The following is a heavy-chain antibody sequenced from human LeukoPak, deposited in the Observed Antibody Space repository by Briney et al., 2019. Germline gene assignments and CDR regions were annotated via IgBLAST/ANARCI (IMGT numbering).Heavy chain of an antibody. Sequence: PGGSLRLSCAASGFTFSSYSMNWVRQAPGKGLEWVSYISSSSSTIYYADSVKGRFTISRDNAKNSLYLQMNSLRAEDTAVYYCARESRDGYNPPDYWGQGTLVTVSS. CDR3: ARESRDGYNPPDY. CDR2: ISSSSSTI. V-gene: IGHV3-48*04. CDR1: GFTFSSYS. J-gene: IGHJ4*02. D-gene: IGHD5-24*01.